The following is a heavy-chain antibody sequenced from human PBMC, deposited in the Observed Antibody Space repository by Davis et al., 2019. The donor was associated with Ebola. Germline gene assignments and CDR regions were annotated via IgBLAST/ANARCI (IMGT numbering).Heavy chain of an antibody. J-gene: IGHJ6*02. D-gene: IGHD3/OR15-3a*01. CDR1: RFTFSTYG. CDR3: ARARTYYYGMDV. CDR2: ISYDGNNE. Sequence: PGGSLRLSCAASRFTFSTYGMHWVRQAPGKGLEWVAVISYDGNNEDYADSVKGRFTISRDNSKNTLYLQMNSLRLEDTAVYYCARARTYYYGMDVWGQGTTVTVSS. V-gene: IGHV3-30-3*01.